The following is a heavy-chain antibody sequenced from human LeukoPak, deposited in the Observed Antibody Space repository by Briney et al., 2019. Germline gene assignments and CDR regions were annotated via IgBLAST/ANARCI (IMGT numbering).Heavy chain of an antibody. Sequence: SETLSLTRTVSGGSISSGSYYWSWIRQPAGKGLEWIGRIYTSGSTNYNPSLKSRVTISVDTSKNQFSLKLSSVTAADTAVYYCARDSVSSRRDWGLGTLVTVSS. CDR1: GGSISSGSYY. V-gene: IGHV4-61*02. CDR3: ARDSVSSRRD. J-gene: IGHJ4*02. CDR2: IYTSGST. D-gene: IGHD6-13*01.